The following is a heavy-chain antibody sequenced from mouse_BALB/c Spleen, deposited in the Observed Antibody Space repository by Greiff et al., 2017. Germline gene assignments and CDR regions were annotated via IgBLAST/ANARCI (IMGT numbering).Heavy chain of an antibody. CDR3: ARDYGYDDVPNWYFDV. CDR1: GFTFSDFY. Sequence: EVKVVESGGGLVQPGGSLRLSCATSGFTFSDFYMEWVRQPPGKRLEWIAASRNKANDYTTEYSASVKGRFIVSRDTSQSILYLQMNALRAEDTAIYYCARDYGYDDVPNWYFDVWGAGTTVTVSS. D-gene: IGHD2-2*01. J-gene: IGHJ1*01. CDR2: SRNKANDYTT. V-gene: IGHV7-1*02.